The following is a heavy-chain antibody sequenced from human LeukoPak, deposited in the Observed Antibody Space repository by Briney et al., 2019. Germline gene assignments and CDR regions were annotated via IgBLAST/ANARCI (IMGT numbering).Heavy chain of an antibody. J-gene: IGHJ6*03. CDR3: ATRPQYSGSLRWSYYYYYYMDV. CDR1: GYTLTELS. D-gene: IGHD1-26*01. Sequence: ASVKVSCKVSGYTLTELSMHWVRQAPGKGLEWMGGFDPEDGETIYAQKFQGRVTMTEDTSTDTAYMELSSLRSEDTAVYYCATRPQYSGSLRWSYYYYYYMDVWGKGTTVTVSS. CDR2: FDPEDGET. V-gene: IGHV1-24*01.